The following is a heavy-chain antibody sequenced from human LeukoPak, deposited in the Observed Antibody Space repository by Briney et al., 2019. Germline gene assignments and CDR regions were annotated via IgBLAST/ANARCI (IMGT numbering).Heavy chain of an antibody. CDR1: GFTFSSYT. D-gene: IGHD3-3*01. CDR3: ARGRYDFWSGYPPYYYMDV. CDR2: IDLSGSTL. Sequence: GGSLRLSCAASGFTFSSYTMNWVRQAPGKGLEWVSYIDLSGSTLYYVDSVKGRFTISRDNAKNSLYLQMNSLRAEDTAVYYCARGRYDFWSGYPPYYYMDVWGKGTTVTVSS. J-gene: IGHJ6*03. V-gene: IGHV3-48*04.